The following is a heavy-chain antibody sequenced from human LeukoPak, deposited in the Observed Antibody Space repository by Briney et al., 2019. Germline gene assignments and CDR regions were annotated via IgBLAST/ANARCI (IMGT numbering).Heavy chain of an antibody. V-gene: IGHV3-30-3*01. CDR1: GFTFSSYA. CDR2: ISYDGSNK. Sequence: GRSLRLSCAASGFTFSSYAMHWVRQAPGKGLEWVAVISYDGSNKYYADSVKGRFTISRDNSKNTLYLQMNSLRAEDTGVYYCARRSAVTTSRRGLDPWGQGTLVTVSS. J-gene: IGHJ5*02. CDR3: ARRSAVTTSRRGLDP. D-gene: IGHD4-17*01.